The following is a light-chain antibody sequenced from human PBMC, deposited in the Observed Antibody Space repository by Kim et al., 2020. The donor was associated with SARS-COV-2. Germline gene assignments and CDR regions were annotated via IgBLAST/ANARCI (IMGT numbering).Light chain of an antibody. CDR3: GTWDTSLAAGV. CDR2: DNN. V-gene: IGLV1-51*01. CDR1: SSNIGNNY. J-gene: IGLJ2*01. Sequence: QSVLTQPPSVSAAPGQGVTISCPGNSSNIGNNYVSWYQQFPGTAPKLRIYDNNKRPSGIPDRFSGSKSGTSATLGITGLQTGDEAVYHCGTWDTSLAAGVFGGGTQLTVL.